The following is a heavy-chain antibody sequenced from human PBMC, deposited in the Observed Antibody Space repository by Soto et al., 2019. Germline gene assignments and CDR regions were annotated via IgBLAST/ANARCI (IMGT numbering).Heavy chain of an antibody. Sequence: SETLSLTCTVSGGSVNSNSYSWGWIRQSPGKGLEWIGTIYSSETTHYNPSLRSRVTISVDTSMNEFSLSLRSVTAADTAVYYCGRLTGYCSGGSCYRYYYGMDVWGQGTTVTVSS. J-gene: IGHJ6*02. CDR3: GRLTGYCSGGSCYRYYYGMDV. D-gene: IGHD2-15*01. V-gene: IGHV4-39*01. CDR1: GGSVNSNSYS. CDR2: IYSSETT.